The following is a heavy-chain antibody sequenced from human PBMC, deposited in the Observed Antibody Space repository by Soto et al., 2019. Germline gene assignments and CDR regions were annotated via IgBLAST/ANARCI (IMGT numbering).Heavy chain of an antibody. V-gene: IGHV3-23*01. CDR3: AKNYDFWSGSQYFDY. CDR2: ISGSGGST. Sequence: GGSLRLSCAASGFTFSSYAMSWVRQAPGKGLEWVSAISGSGGSTYYADSVKGRFTISRDNSKNTLYLQMNSLRAEDMAVYYCAKNYDFWSGSQYFDYWGQGTLVTVSS. J-gene: IGHJ4*02. CDR1: GFTFSSYA. D-gene: IGHD3-3*01.